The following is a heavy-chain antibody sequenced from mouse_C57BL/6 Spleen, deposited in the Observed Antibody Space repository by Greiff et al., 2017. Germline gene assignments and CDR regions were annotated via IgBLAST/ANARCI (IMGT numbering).Heavy chain of an antibody. CDR2: IAPTSGGT. D-gene: IGHD1-1*01. V-gene: IGHV1-72*01. CDR3: ATTGSSYYYGIDY. J-gene: IGHJ4*01. Sequence: QVQLQQPGAELVKPGASVQMSCKASGYTFTSYWMNWVKQRPGRGLEWIGRIAPTSGGTTSNEKVKSKATLTVDKPSSTAYRQLSSLTSEDSAVYYCATTGSSYYYGIDYWGQGTSVTVSS. CDR1: GYTFTSYW.